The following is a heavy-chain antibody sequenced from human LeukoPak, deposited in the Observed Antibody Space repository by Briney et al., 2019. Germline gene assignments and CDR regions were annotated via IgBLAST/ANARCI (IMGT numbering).Heavy chain of an antibody. J-gene: IGHJ4*02. CDR3: ASSSYSSSSF. V-gene: IGHV3-7*01. CDR2: TNQDGSRI. CDR1: GFTFSTYW. Sequence: PGRSLRLSCTASGFTFSTYWMIWARQAPGKGLEWVANTNQDGSRIYYAGSVEGRFTISRDNAKDSLFLQMNSLRAEDTALYYCASSSYSSSSFWGQGTLVTVSS. D-gene: IGHD6-6*01.